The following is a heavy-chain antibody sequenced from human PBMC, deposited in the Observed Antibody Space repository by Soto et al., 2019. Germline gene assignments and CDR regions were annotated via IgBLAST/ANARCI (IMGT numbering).Heavy chain of an antibody. D-gene: IGHD3-16*01. CDR3: ARDQNGGPHFDY. J-gene: IGHJ4*02. CDR1: GASIRNYY. CDR2: SYYSGST. V-gene: IGHV4-59*01. Sequence: QVHLQESGPGLVKPSETLSLTCTVSGASIRNYYWSWIRQPPGKGLEWIGFSYYSGSTNYNPSLNSRVTMSVDTSKNQFSLKLTSVTAADTAVYYCARDQNGGPHFDYWGQGIRVTVSS.